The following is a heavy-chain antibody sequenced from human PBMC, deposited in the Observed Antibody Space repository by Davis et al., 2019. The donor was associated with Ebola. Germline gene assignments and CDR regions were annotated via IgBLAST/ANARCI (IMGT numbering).Heavy chain of an antibody. J-gene: IGHJ4*02. CDR3: ARGRFTSGHSCYSDY. D-gene: IGHD2-15*01. CDR1: GFSFSSYW. V-gene: IGHV3-7*01. CDR2: IKQDGSEK. Sequence: GESLKISCAASGFSFSSYWMSWVRQAPGKGLEWVASIKQDGSEKYYVDSVKGRFTISRDNAKNSLYLQMNSLRAEDTAVYYCARGRFTSGHSCYSDYWGQGTLVTVSS.